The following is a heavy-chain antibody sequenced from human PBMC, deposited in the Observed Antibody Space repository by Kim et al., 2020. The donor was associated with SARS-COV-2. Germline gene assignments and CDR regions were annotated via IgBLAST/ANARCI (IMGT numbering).Heavy chain of an antibody. CDR3: AREIVVVILYGMDV. D-gene: IGHD3-22*01. Sequence: GGSLRLSCAASGFTFSSYWMHWVRQAPGKGLVWVSRINSDGSSTSYADSVKGRFTISRDNAKNTLYLQMNSLRAEDTAVYYCAREIVVVILYGMDVWGQGTTLTVSS. V-gene: IGHV3-74*01. J-gene: IGHJ6*02. CDR1: GFTFSSYW. CDR2: INSDGSST.